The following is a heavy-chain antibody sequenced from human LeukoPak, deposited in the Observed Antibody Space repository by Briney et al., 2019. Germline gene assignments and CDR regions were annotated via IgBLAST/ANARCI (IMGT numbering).Heavy chain of an antibody. J-gene: IGHJ4*02. CDR1: GFTFSNYA. Sequence: GGSLRLSCAASGFTFSNYAMHWVRQAPGKGLEWSAYIRYDGSSKYYADFVKGRFTISRDNSKNTLYLQMNSLRAEDTAVYYCARDQAGSGHYADYWGQGTLVTVSS. CDR2: IRYDGSSK. CDR3: ARDQAGSGHYADY. D-gene: IGHD3-10*01. V-gene: IGHV3-30*02.